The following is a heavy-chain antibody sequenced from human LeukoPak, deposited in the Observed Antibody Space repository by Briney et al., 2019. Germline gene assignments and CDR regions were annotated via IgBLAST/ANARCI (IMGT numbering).Heavy chain of an antibody. CDR3: ARQGYSYGYPNAFDI. CDR2: IYYSGST. D-gene: IGHD5-18*01. J-gene: IGHJ3*02. Sequence: PSETLSLTCTVSGGSISNYYWSWIRQPPGKGLEWIGHIYYSGSTNYNPSLKSRVTISVDTSQNQFSLKLSSVTAADTAVYYCARQGYSYGYPNAFDIWGQGTMVTVSS. V-gene: IGHV4-59*08. CDR1: GGSISNYY.